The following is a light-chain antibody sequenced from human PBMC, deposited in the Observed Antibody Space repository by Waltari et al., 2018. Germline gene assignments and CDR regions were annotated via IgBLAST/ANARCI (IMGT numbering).Light chain of an antibody. CDR1: QSVGRS. CDR3: QMYVRLPAT. CDR2: DAF. J-gene: IGKJ1*01. Sequence: EIVLTQSPGTLSLSPGERVTLSCRASQSVGRSLAWYQQKPGQAPRLLIYDAFTRATGIADRFSGSGSVTDFSLTISRLDPEDFAVYYCQMYVRLPATFGQGTKVEIK. V-gene: IGKV3-20*01.